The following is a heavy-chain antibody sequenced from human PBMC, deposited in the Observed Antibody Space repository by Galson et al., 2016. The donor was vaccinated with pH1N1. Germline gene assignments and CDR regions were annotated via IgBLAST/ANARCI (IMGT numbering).Heavy chain of an antibody. CDR3: ARLAHCSGDCYSMGPWGYFDF. J-gene: IGHJ4*03. Sequence: QSGAEVKKPGESLKISCKGSGSIFIGHWIAWVRQKPGNGLEWMGIIYPGDSDPRYSPSFAGQVTISADKSSNTAYLWWSSLKASDTAMYYCARLAHCSGDCYSMGPWGYFDFWGQGTLVAVSS. V-gene: IGHV5-51*01. CDR1: GSIFIGHW. D-gene: IGHD2-21*02. CDR2: IYPGDSDP.